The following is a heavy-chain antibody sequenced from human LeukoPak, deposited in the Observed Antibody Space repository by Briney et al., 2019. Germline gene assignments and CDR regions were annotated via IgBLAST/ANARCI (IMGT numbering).Heavy chain of an antibody. CDR1: GYTFTSYY. CDR3: ATAGTSFDS. V-gene: IGHV1-46*01. CDR2: INPSGGST. D-gene: IGHD6-13*01. Sequence: EASVKVSCKASGYTFTSYYMHWVRQVPGQGLEWMGIINPSGGSTRHAQKFQGRVTLSRDTSISTAHMELSSLRSEDTAVYYCATAGTSFDSWGQGTLVTVSS. J-gene: IGHJ4*02.